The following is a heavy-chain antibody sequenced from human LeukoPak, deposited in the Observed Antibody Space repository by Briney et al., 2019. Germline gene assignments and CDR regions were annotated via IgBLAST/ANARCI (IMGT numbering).Heavy chain of an antibody. CDR1: GFTFSSYS. CDR2: ITSTSGYI. CDR3: ARRMYYSASDSTLAKSIDY. V-gene: IGHV3-21*01. J-gene: IGHJ4*02. Sequence: GGSLRLSCAVSGFTFSSYSMNWVRQAPGKGLEWVSCITSTSGYIYYADSVKGRFTISRDNAKNSLYLQMNSLRAEDTAVYYCARRMYYSASDSTLAKSIDYWGQGTLVTVS. D-gene: IGHD3-10*01.